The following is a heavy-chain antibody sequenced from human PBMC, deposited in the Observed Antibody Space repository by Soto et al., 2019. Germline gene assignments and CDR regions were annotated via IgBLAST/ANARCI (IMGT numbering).Heavy chain of an antibody. J-gene: IGHJ4*02. CDR2: ISGSGGST. CDR3: AKVGYDFWSGYYKDDYFDY. V-gene: IGHV3-23*01. CDR1: GFTFSSYA. D-gene: IGHD3-3*01. Sequence: EVQLLESGGGLVQPGGSLRLSCAASGFTFSSYAMSWVRQAPGKGLEWVSAISGSGGSTYYADSVKGRFTISRDNSKNTLYLQMNSLRAEDTAVYYCAKVGYDFWSGYYKDDYFDYWGQGTLVTVSS.